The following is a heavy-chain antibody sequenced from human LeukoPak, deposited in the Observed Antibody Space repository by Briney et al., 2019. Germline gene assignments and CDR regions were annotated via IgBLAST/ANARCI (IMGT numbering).Heavy chain of an antibody. Sequence: PSETLSLTCAVYGGSFSGYYWSWIRQPPGKGLEWIGEINHSGSTNYNPSLKSRVTISVDTSKNQFSLKLSSVTAADTAVYYCARSHCSSTSCYTFSAFDIWGQGTMVTVSS. V-gene: IGHV4-34*01. D-gene: IGHD2-2*02. CDR1: GGSFSGYY. CDR2: INHSGST. CDR3: ARSHCSSTSCYTFSAFDI. J-gene: IGHJ3*02.